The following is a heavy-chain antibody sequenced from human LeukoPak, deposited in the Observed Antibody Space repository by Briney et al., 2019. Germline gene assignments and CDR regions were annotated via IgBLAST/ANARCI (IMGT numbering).Heavy chain of an antibody. Sequence: GGSLRLSCAASGFTFGSYAMHWVRQAPGKGLEWVAVISYDGSNKYYADSVKGRFTISRDNSKNTLYLQMNSLRAEDTAVYYCAKAHYYDSSGYNWFDPWGQGTLVTVSS. J-gene: IGHJ5*02. D-gene: IGHD3-22*01. CDR3: AKAHYYDSSGYNWFDP. V-gene: IGHV3-30*04. CDR2: ISYDGSNK. CDR1: GFTFGSYA.